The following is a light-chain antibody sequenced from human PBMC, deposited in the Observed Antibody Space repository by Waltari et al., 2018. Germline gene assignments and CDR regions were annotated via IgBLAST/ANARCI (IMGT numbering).Light chain of an antibody. CDR2: DAS. V-gene: IGKV3-11*01. J-gene: IGKJ3*01. Sequence: EIVLTQSPATLSLSPGERATLSCRASQRFNNRLAWYQQKPGQAPILLIYDASRRAPGITARFSGSGSGTDFTLTISSLEPEDFAVYYCQYRGHWPPGATFGPGTKVEIK. CDR3: QYRGHWPPGAT. CDR1: QRFNNR.